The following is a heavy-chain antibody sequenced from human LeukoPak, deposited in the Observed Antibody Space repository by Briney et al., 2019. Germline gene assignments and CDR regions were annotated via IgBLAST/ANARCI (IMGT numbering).Heavy chain of an antibody. Sequence: SETLSLTCTVSGGSISSYYWSWIRQPAGKGLEWIGRIYTSESTNYNPSLKSRVTMSVDTSKNQFSLKLSSVTAADTAVYYCARGRIAAAGTGVYNWFDPWGQGTLVTVSS. V-gene: IGHV4-4*07. CDR2: IYTSEST. CDR3: ARGRIAAAGTGVYNWFDP. D-gene: IGHD6-13*01. J-gene: IGHJ5*02. CDR1: GGSISSYY.